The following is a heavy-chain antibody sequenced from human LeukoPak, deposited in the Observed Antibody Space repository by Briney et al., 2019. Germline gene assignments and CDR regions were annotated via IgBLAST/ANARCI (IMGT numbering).Heavy chain of an antibody. V-gene: IGHV3-30*18. D-gene: IGHD3-22*01. Sequence: GGSLRLSCAASGFTFSSYGMHWVRQAPGKGLEWVAIISYDGSNKYYADSVKGRFTISRDNSKNTLYLQMNSLRAEDTAVYYCAKEGNYYDSSGYSYWGQGTLVTVSS. J-gene: IGHJ4*02. CDR2: ISYDGSNK. CDR3: AKEGNYYDSSGYSY. CDR1: GFTFSSYG.